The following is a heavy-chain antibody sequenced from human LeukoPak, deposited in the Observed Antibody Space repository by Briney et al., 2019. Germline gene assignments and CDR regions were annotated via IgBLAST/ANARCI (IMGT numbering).Heavy chain of an antibody. CDR1: GYSFTSYW. V-gene: IGHV5-51*01. CDR2: IYPGDSNT. J-gene: IGHJ5*02. CDR3: ARRGYYYDSSGYYEPGWFDP. D-gene: IGHD3-22*01. Sequence: GESLKISCKSSGYSFTSYWIAWVRQMPGKGPEWMGIIYPGDSNTKYSPSFQGQVTISADKSISTAYLQWSSLKASDTAMYYCARRGYYYDSSGYYEPGWFDPWGQGTLVTVSS.